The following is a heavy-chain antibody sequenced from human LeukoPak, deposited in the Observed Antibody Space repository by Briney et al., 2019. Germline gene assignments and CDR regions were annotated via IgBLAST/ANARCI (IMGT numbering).Heavy chain of an antibody. Sequence: PGTSLRLSCAASGFTFNIYAMSWVRQAPGKGLEWVSVISGSASSTYYADSVKGRFTISRDNSQNTVYLQMNSLRVEDTAVYYCSKGRGSIVAAGIGYFEYWGQGTLVTVSS. CDR2: ISGSASST. CDR3: SKGRGSIVAAGIGYFEY. D-gene: IGHD6-13*01. CDR1: GFTFNIYA. J-gene: IGHJ4*02. V-gene: IGHV3-23*01.